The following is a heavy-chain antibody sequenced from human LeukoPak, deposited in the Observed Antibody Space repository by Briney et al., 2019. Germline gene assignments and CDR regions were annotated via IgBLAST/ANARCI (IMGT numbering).Heavy chain of an antibody. D-gene: IGHD3-22*01. CDR3: AAYYYDSSGYVYWFDP. V-gene: IGHV4-61*01. Sequence: SETLSLTCTVSGGSVSSGSYYWSWIRQPPGKGLEWTGYIYYSGSTNYNPSLKSRVTISVDTSKNQFSLKLSSVTAADTAVYYCAAYYYDSSGYVYWFDPWGQGTLVTVSS. CDR2: IYYSGST. CDR1: GGSVSSGSYY. J-gene: IGHJ5*02.